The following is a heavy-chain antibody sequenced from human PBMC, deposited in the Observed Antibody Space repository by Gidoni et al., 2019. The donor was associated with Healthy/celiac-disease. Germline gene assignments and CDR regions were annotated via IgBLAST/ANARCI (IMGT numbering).Heavy chain of an antibody. CDR3: ARDLDCSSTSCMTYYYYGMDV. CDR2: IIPSLGIA. D-gene: IGHD2-2*01. V-gene: IGHV1-69*04. Sequence: QVQLVQSGAELKKPGSSVKVSCKASGGTFSSYAISWVRQAPGPGLEWMGRIIPSLGIANYAQKFQGSVTITADKSTSTAYMELSSLRSEDTAVYYCARDLDCSSTSCMTYYYYGMDVWGQGTTVTVSS. CDR1: GGTFSSYA. J-gene: IGHJ6*02.